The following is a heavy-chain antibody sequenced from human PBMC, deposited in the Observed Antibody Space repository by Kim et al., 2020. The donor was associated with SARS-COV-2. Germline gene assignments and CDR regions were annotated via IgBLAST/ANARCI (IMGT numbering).Heavy chain of an antibody. CDR1: GFTFDDYA. D-gene: IGHD1-26*01. CDR2: ISWNSGSI. CDR3: AKEGVGATHFDY. Sequence: GGSLRLSCAASGFTFDDYAMHWVRQAPGKGLEWVSGISWNSGSIGYADSVMGRFTISRDNAKNSLYLQMNSLRAEDTALYYCAKEGVGATHFDYWGQGTLVTVSS. V-gene: IGHV3-9*01. J-gene: IGHJ4*02.